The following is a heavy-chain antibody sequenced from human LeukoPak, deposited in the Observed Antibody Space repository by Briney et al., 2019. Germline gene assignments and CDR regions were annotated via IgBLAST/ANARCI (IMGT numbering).Heavy chain of an antibody. CDR2: IRYDGSNK. D-gene: IGHD6-13*01. V-gene: IGHV3-30*02. CDR1: GFTFSSHG. CDR3: AKGGSSSAHY. Sequence: GGSLRLSCAASGFTFSSHGMHWVRQAPGKGLEWVAFIRYDGSNKYYADSVKGRFTISRGSSKNTLYLQMNSLRAEDTAVYYCAKGGSSSAHYWGQGTLVTVSS. J-gene: IGHJ4*02.